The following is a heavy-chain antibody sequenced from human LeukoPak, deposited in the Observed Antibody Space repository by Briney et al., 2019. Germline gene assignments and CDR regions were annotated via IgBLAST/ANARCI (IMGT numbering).Heavy chain of an antibody. CDR3: ARDPYYGDYVV. Sequence: PGGSLRLSCAASGFSVSGNNMNWVRQAPGKGLEWVSVIYSGGITYYADSVKGRSTISRDNAKNSLYLQMNSLRAEDTAVYYCARDPYYGDYVVWGQGTLVTVSS. V-gene: IGHV3-66*01. CDR2: IYSGGIT. D-gene: IGHD4-17*01. CDR1: GFSVSGNN. J-gene: IGHJ4*02.